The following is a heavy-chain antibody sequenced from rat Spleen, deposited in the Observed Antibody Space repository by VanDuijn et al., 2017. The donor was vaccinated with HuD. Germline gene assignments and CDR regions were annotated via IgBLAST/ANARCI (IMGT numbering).Heavy chain of an antibody. CDR3: ARRYYTYWYFDF. J-gene: IGHJ1*01. V-gene: IGHV5-19*01. CDR2: ISPSGGST. D-gene: IGHD1-1*01. CDR1: GFTFTNSG. Sequence: EVQLMESGGGLVQPGRSLKLSCAASGFTFTNSGIHWIRQAPAKGLEWVSSISPSGGSTYYRDSVKGRFTISRDNAKSTLYLQMDSLRSEDTATYYCARRYYTYWYFDFWGPGTMVTVSS.